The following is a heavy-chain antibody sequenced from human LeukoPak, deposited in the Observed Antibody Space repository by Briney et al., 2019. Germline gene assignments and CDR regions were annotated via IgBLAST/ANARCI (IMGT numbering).Heavy chain of an antibody. Sequence: SETLSLTCAVYGGSFSGYYWSWIRQPPGKGLEWIGEINHSGSTNYNPSLKSRVTISEDTSKNQFSLKLSSVTAADTAVYYCARVTGYRIEDHFDYWGQGTLVTVSS. J-gene: IGHJ4*02. D-gene: IGHD6-13*01. V-gene: IGHV4-34*01. CDR2: INHSGST. CDR3: ARVTGYRIEDHFDY. CDR1: GGSFSGYY.